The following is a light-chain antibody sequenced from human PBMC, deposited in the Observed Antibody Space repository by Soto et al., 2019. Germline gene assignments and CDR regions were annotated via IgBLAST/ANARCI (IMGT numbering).Light chain of an antibody. J-gene: IGKJ3*01. V-gene: IGKV3-20*01. Sequence: EIVLTQSPGTLSLSPGERATLSCRASQSVSVNSLAWYQQKGGQAPRLLIYAASPRAAGVPDRFSGSGSGTDFALTISRLETEDFGVYYCQQYGGSPFTLGPWTKVDIK. CDR3: QQYGGSPFT. CDR2: AAS. CDR1: QSVSVNS.